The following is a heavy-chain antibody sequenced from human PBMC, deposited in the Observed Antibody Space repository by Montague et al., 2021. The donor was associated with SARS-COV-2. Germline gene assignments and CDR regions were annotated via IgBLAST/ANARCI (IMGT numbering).Heavy chain of an antibody. V-gene: IGHV3-74*01. CDR2: IRPDGTST. J-gene: IGHJ4*02. D-gene: IGHD3-10*01. Sequence: LRLSWSASGFTFRSYWMHWVRQVPGRGLVWVSRIRPDGTSTHYAASVKGRFIISRDNAKNTLSLEMTNLRVDDTAIYYCVRPLWFGDSDYYFESWGQGTLVSVSS. CDR1: GFTFRSYW. CDR3: VRPLWFGDSDYYFES.